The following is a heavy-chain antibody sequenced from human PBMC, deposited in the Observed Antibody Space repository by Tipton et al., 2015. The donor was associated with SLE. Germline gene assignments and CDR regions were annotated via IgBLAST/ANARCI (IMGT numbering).Heavy chain of an antibody. CDR1: GGSISIFY. V-gene: IGHV4-4*07. Sequence: TLSLTCTVSGGSISIFYWGWIRQPAGKGLEWIGRIYTGGNTKSNPSLESRVTLSVDASRDQFSLKLSSVTAADTAVYYCVVCSPASCAYFDYWGQGRLVTVSS. CDR3: VVCSPASCAYFDY. D-gene: IGHD2-2*01. J-gene: IGHJ4*02. CDR2: IYTGGNT.